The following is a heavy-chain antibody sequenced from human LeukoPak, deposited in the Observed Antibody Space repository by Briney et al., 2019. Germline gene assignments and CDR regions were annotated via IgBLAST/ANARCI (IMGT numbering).Heavy chain of an antibody. Sequence: GRSLRLSCAASGFTFSSYGMHWVRQAPCKGLEWVAVIWYDGSNKYYADSVKGRFTISRDNSKNTLYLQMNSLRAEDTAVYYCARDCGITMVRGADYWGQGTLVTVSS. CDR1: GFTFSSYG. D-gene: IGHD3-10*01. CDR3: ARDCGITMVRGADY. V-gene: IGHV3-33*01. J-gene: IGHJ4*02. CDR2: IWYDGSNK.